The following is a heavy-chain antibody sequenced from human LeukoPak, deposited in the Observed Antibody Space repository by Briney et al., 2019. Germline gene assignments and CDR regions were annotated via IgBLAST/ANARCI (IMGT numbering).Heavy chain of an antibody. J-gene: IGHJ4*02. CDR2: LYYSGST. CDR3: ARHRRYYFDSEFDF. D-gene: IGHD3-22*01. Sequence: SETLSLTCTVSGGSISSGGYYWSWIRQHPGKGLEWIGYLYYSGSTYYNPSLKSRVTISVDTSKNQFSLKLSSVTAADTAVYYCARHRRYYFDSEFDFWGQGTLVTVAS. CDR1: GGSISSGGYY. V-gene: IGHV4-31*03.